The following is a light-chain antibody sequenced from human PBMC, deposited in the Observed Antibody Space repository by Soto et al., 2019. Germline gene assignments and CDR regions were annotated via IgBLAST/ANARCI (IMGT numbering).Light chain of an antibody. CDR2: AAF. J-gene: IGKJ2*01. V-gene: IGKV1-39*01. Sequence: DIQMTQSPSSLSASVGDRVTITCRASQSISSHLNWYQQKPGKAPNLLIYAAFSLHSGVPSRFSGSGSGTDFTLTISSLQPGDFAGYYCQQSYNTPYTFGQGTKVDIK. CDR3: QQSYNTPYT. CDR1: QSISSH.